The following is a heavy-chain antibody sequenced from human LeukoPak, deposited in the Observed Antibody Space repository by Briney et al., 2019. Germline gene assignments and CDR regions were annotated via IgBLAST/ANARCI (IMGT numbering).Heavy chain of an antibody. CDR2: INHSGST. CDR1: GGSFSGYY. CDR3: ARGDCSSTICYSPMDV. D-gene: IGHD2-2*01. V-gene: IGHV4-34*01. J-gene: IGHJ6*03. Sequence: SETLSLTCAVCGGSFSGYYWSWIRQPPGKGLEWIGEINHSGSTNYNPSLKSRVTISVDTSKNQFSLKVNSVTAADTAVYYCARGDCSSTICYSPMDVWGKGTTVTVSS.